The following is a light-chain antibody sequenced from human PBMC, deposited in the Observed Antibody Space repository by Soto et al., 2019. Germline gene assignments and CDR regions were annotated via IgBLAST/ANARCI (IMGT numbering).Light chain of an antibody. CDR3: LQSGSSPWT. Sequence: EIVLTQSPGTLSLSPGERAALSCRASQSVPNNYLAWYQTKPGQAPRLLIYAASSRAAGTPDRFSGSGSGTDFTLTVSRLEPEEVTVYFCLQSGSSPWTFGQGTEV. V-gene: IGKV3-20*01. CDR2: AAS. CDR1: QSVPNNY. J-gene: IGKJ1*01.